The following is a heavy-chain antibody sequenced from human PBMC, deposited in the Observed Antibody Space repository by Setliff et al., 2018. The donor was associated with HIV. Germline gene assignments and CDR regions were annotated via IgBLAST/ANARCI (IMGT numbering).Heavy chain of an antibody. CDR1: GYSISSGYY. D-gene: IGHD3-22*01. CDR3: ARQGIVYYDSPGDAFDI. Sequence: KPSETLSLTCVVSGYSISSGYYWGWTRQPPGKGLEWIGSIYHSGSTYYNPSLKSRVTISVDTSKNQFSLKLSSVTAADTAVYYCARQGIVYYDSPGDAFDIWGQGTMVTVSS. J-gene: IGHJ3*02. V-gene: IGHV4-38-2*01. CDR2: IYHSGST.